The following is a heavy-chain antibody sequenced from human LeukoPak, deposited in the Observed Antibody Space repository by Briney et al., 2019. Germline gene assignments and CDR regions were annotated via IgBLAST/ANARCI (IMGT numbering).Heavy chain of an antibody. D-gene: IGHD3-16*02. CDR3: VKGGRIDNWFDP. CDR1: GFTFSSYA. V-gene: IGHV3-64D*06. Sequence: GGSLRLSCAASGFTFSSYAMHWVRQAPGKGLEYVSAISSNGGSTYYADSVKGRFTISRDNSKNTLYLQMSSLRAEDTAVHYCVKGGRIDNWFDPWGQGTLVTVSS. J-gene: IGHJ5*02. CDR2: ISSNGGST.